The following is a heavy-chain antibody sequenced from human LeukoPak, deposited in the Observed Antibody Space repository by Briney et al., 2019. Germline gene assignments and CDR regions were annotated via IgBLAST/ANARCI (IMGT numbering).Heavy chain of an antibody. Sequence: GGSLRLSCAASGFTFNSYAMHWVRQAPGKGLEWVAVISYDGSNKYYADSVKGRFTISRDSSKNTLYLQMNSLRAEDTAVYYCAKASVIYSSSWYHFDYWGQGTLVTVSS. D-gene: IGHD6-13*01. J-gene: IGHJ4*02. CDR1: GFTFNSYA. CDR2: ISYDGSNK. V-gene: IGHV3-30-3*01. CDR3: AKASVIYSSSWYHFDY.